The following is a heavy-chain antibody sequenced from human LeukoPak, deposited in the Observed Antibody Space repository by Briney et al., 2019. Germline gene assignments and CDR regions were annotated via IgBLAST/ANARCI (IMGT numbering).Heavy chain of an antibody. J-gene: IGHJ3*02. CDR2: IYHSGNT. Sequence: SETLSLTCAVSGGSISSNKWWSWVRPPPGKGLEWIGEIYHSGNTNYNPSLKSRVTISVDKSKNQFSLKLSSVTAADTAVYYCARFGGPHAFDIWGQGTMVTVSS. CDR1: GGSISSNKW. D-gene: IGHD3-3*01. V-gene: IGHV4-4*02. CDR3: ARFGGPHAFDI.